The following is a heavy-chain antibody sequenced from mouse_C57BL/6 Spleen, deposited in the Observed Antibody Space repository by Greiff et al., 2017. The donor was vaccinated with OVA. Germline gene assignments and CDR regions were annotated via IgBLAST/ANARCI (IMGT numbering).Heavy chain of an antibody. Sequence: DVKLVESGGGLVKPGGSLKLSCAASGFTFSDYGVHWVRQAPEKGLEWVAYISSGSSTIYYADTVKGRFTISRDNAKNTLFLQMTSLRSEDTAMYYCARNSNYPFAYWGQGTLVTVSA. V-gene: IGHV5-17*01. J-gene: IGHJ3*01. CDR2: ISSGSSTI. D-gene: IGHD2-5*01. CDR3: ARNSNYPFAY. CDR1: GFTFSDYG.